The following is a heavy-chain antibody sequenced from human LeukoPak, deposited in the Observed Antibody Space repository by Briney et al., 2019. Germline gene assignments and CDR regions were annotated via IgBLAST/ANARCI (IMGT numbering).Heavy chain of an antibody. J-gene: IGHJ4*02. V-gene: IGHV3-15*07. CDR2: IKSKIDGGTT. D-gene: IGHD2-21*02. Sequence: PGGSLRLSCAASGFTFNNAWMNWARQAPGKGLEWVGRIKSKIDGGTTDYAAPVKGRFTISRDDSKNTLYLQMNSLKTEDTAVYYCTTAVLVTATDYWGQGTLVTVSS. CDR1: GFTFNNAW. CDR3: TTAVLVTATDY.